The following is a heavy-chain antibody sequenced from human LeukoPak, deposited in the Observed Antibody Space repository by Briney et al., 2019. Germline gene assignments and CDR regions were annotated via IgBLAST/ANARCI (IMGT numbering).Heavy chain of an antibody. D-gene: IGHD5-24*01. J-gene: IGHJ4*02. CDR1: GGTFISYA. CDR3: ARGKGRMATSVGFDY. CDR2: IIPIFGTA. V-gene: IGHV1-69*05. Sequence: ASVKVSCKHSGGTFISYAISSVPQAPGQGGEWVGGIIPIFGTANYAQKLQGRVTMITDTCTSAAYMELRSLRSDDTAVYYGARGKGRMATSVGFDYWGQGTLVAVSS.